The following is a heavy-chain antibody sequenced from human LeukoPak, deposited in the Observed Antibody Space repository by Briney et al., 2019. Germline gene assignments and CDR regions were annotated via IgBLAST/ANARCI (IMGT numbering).Heavy chain of an antibody. J-gene: IGHJ4*02. CDR1: GFTFSNYA. CDR3: ASPLINYYDSSGYSDY. CDR2: ISSSSSTI. Sequence: GGSLRLSCAASGFTFSNYAMNWVRQAPGKGLEWVSYISSSSSTIYYADSVKGRFTISRDNSKNTLYLQMNSLRAEDTAVYYCASPLINYYDSSGYSDYWGQGTLVTVSS. V-gene: IGHV3-48*01. D-gene: IGHD3-22*01.